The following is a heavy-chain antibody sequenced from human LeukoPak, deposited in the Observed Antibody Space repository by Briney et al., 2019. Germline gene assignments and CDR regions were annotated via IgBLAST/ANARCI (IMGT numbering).Heavy chain of an antibody. CDR1: GFTLSSYA. CDR2: ILYDGGNK. V-gene: IGHV3-30-3*01. J-gene: IGHJ4*02. Sequence: GGSLRLSCAASGFTLSSYAMHWVRQAPGKGLEWVAVILYDGGNKYYADSVKGRFTISRDNSKNTLYLQMNSLRAEDTAVYYCARARGYGSGWVDYWGQGSLVTVSS. CDR3: ARARGYGSGWVDY. D-gene: IGHD6-19*01.